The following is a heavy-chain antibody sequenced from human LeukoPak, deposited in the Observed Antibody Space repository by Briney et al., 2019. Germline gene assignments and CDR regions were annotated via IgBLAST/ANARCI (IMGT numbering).Heavy chain of an antibody. J-gene: IGHJ6*03. V-gene: IGHV3-66*01. Sequence: GGSLRLSCAASGFTVSSNYMSWVRQAPGKGLEWVSVIYSGGSTYYADSVKGRFTISGDNSKNTLYLQMNSLRAEDTAVYYCAREIGDYGDDDYYYYYMDVWGKGTTVTVSS. CDR3: AREIGDYGDDDYYYYYMDV. D-gene: IGHD4-17*01. CDR2: IYSGGST. CDR1: GFTVSSNY.